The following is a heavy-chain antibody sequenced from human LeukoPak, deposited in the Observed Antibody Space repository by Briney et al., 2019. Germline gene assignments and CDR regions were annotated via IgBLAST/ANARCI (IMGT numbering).Heavy chain of an antibody. CDR2: INHSGGT. CDR1: GGSFSAYY. CDR3: ARGPHLVRHYMDV. D-gene: IGHD2-2*01. V-gene: IGHV4-34*01. J-gene: IGHJ6*03. Sequence: PSETLSLTCAVYGGSFSAYYWSWIRQPPGKGLEWIGEINHSGGTNYSPSLKSRVTISVDTSKNQFSLKLTSVTAADTAVYYCARGPHLVRHYMDVWGKGTTVTVSS.